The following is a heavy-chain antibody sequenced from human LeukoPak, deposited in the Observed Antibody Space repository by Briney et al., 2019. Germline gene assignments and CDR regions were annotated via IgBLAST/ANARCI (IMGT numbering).Heavy chain of an antibody. J-gene: IGHJ4*02. Sequence: GASVKVSCKASGSTFTCYYMHWLRQAPGQGHEWMGWINPNNGATNYAQKFRGGVTMTRDTSINTAYMEVSGLRSDDTAVYYCARDRKVDSTTYYFEYWGQGTLVTVSS. D-gene: IGHD3/OR15-3a*01. CDR1: GSTFTCYY. CDR3: ARDRKVDSTTYYFEY. CDR2: INPNNGAT. V-gene: IGHV1-2*02.